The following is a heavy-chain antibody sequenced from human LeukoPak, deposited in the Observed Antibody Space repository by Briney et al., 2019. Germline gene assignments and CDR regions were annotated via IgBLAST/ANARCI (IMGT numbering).Heavy chain of an antibody. CDR3: AKLLLGGAAIFDY. CDR1: GGSISSSSYY. J-gene: IGHJ4*02. Sequence: WETLSLTCTVSGGSISSSSYYWGWIRKPPGKGLEWIGSIYYSGSTYYNPSLKSRVTISVDTSKNQFSLKLSSVTAADTAVYYCAKLLLGGAAIFDYWDQGTLVTVSS. CDR2: IYYSGST. V-gene: IGHV4-39*01. D-gene: IGHD2-15*01.